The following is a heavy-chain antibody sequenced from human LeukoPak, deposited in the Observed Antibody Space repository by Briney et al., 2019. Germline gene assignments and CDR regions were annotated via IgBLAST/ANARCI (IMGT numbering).Heavy chain of an antibody. CDR1: GYTFTGYY. V-gene: IGHV1-2*02. Sequence: ASVKVSCKASGYTFTGYYMHWVRQAPGQGLEWMGWINPSSGGTNYAQKLQGRVTMTTDTSTSTAYMELRSLRSDDTAVYYCARGSYGDYDWFDPWGQGTLVTVSS. CDR3: ARGSYGDYDWFDP. J-gene: IGHJ5*02. D-gene: IGHD4-17*01. CDR2: INPSSGGT.